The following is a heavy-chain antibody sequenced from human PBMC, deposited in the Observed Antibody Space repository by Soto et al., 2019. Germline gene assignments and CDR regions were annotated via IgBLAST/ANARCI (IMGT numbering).Heavy chain of an antibody. Sequence: EVQLLESGGGLVQPGGSLRLSCAASGFTFSSYAMSWVRQAPGKGLEWVSAISGSGGSTYYADSVKGRFTISRDNSKNPLYRQMNSLRAEDTAGDYGAKKAGGTWFDPWGQGTLVTVSS. J-gene: IGHJ5*02. D-gene: IGHD3-16*01. CDR1: GFTFSSYA. CDR3: AKKAGGTWFDP. CDR2: ISGSGGST. V-gene: IGHV3-23*01.